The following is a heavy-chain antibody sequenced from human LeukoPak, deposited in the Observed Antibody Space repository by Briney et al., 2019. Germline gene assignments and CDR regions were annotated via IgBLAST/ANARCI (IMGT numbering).Heavy chain of an antibody. CDR3: ARDGMTYGRHFDY. Sequence: GGSLRLSCAASGFTFSSYSMHWVRQVPGKGLVWVSDVNSDGTRTRYADFVQRRFTISRDNAKNTLSLQMNSLRDEDTAVYYCARDGMTYGRHFDYWGQGALVTVSS. V-gene: IGHV3-74*01. J-gene: IGHJ4*02. CDR1: GFTFSSYS. CDR2: VNSDGTRT. D-gene: IGHD3-10*01.